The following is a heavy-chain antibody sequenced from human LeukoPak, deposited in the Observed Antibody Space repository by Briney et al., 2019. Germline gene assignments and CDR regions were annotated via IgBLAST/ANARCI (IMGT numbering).Heavy chain of an antibody. V-gene: IGHV4-4*02. CDR1: GGSISSSYW. J-gene: IGHJ4*02. CDR3: ARRRSGGTLDY. CDR2: VYHSGST. D-gene: IGHD6-19*01. Sequence: PSGTLSLTCAVSGGSISSSYWWSWVRQPPGKGLEWIGEVYHSGSTNYSPSLKSRVTLSVDKSKNQFSLKLSSVTAADTAAYYCARRRSGGTLDYWGQGTLVTVSS.